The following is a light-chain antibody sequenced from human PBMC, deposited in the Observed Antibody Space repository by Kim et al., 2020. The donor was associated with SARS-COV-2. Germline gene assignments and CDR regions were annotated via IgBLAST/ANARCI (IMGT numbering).Light chain of an antibody. J-gene: IGKJ4*01. CDR1: QGISNY. CDR3: QKYNSAPLT. Sequence: ASVGATVPFTCRASQGISNYLAWHQQKPGEVPNLLIYAASTLQSGVPSRFSGSGSGTDFPLTISSLQPEDVATYYWQKYNSAPLTFGGGTKVDIK. CDR2: AAS. V-gene: IGKV1-27*01.